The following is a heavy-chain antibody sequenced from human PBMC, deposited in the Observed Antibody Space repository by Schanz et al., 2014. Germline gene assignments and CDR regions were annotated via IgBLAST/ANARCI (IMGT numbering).Heavy chain of an antibody. CDR1: GFTFSDAW. CDR3: AKDYECDLSSHRHDAFDV. CDR2: ISGSSSTK. J-gene: IGHJ3*01. D-gene: IGHD2-21*02. V-gene: IGHV3-48*01. Sequence: EVQLLESGGGLVQPGGSLRLSCAASGFTFSDAWMTWVRQAPGKGLEWVSYISGSSSTKYYADSVKGRFTISRDNGKKSLYLKMNSERAENTSVYFGAKDYECDLSSHRHDAFDVWGQGTVVTVSS.